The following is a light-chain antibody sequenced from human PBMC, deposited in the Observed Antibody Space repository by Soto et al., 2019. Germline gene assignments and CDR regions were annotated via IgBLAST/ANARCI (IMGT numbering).Light chain of an antibody. Sequence: QSVLTQPPSASGTPGQRVTISCSGSSSNIGSNYVYWYQQLPGTAPKLLIYRNNKRPSGVPDRFSGSKSGTSASLAISGLRSEYEADYYCAAWDDSLSGRVFGGGTKLTVL. V-gene: IGLV1-47*01. CDR3: AAWDDSLSGRV. J-gene: IGLJ3*02. CDR2: RNN. CDR1: SSNIGSNY.